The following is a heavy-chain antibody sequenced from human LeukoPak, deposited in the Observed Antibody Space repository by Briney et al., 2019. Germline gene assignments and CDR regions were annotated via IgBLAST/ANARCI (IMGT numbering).Heavy chain of an antibody. Sequence: SEPLSLPSTVSGGSISSSSYYWGWLRPPPGKGLEGIGSIYYSGSTYYNPSLKSRVTISVDTSKNQFSLKLSSVTAADTAVYYCARAVLAAAGTIPHFDYWGQGTLVTVSS. V-gene: IGHV4-39*01. CDR2: IYYSGST. J-gene: IGHJ4*02. D-gene: IGHD6-13*01. CDR1: GGSISSSSYY. CDR3: ARAVLAAAGTIPHFDY.